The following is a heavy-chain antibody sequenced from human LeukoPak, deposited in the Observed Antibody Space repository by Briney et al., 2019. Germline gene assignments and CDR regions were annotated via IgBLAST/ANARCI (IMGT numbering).Heavy chain of an antibody. CDR2: IKQDGSVK. V-gene: IGHV3-7*01. J-gene: IGHJ3*01. CDR1: GFTFSGYW. CDR3: VRDSGGYSSVWYDAFDV. D-gene: IGHD6-19*01. Sequence: GGSLRLSCAASGFTFSGYWMIWVRQAPGKGLEWVANIKQDGSVKYYVDSVSGRFTISRDNAKNLLYLQMNGLRDEDTAVYYCVRDSGGYSSVWYDAFDVWGRGTKVTVSS.